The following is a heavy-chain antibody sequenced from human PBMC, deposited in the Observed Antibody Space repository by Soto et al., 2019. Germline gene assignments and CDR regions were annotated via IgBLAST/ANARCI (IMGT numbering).Heavy chain of an antibody. CDR2: IRPNNGYR. J-gene: IGHJ5*02. Sequence: QLVQSGGEVREPGASVMLSCKASGYSFSTFDISWLRQAPGKGLEWMGLIRPNNGYRNFAWKFLDRVTMTADTSSNTAYMELRSLRYDDTAIYYCATSYDTGFDPWGQGTLVTVSS. V-gene: IGHV1-18*04. D-gene: IGHD3-9*01. CDR3: ATSYDTGFDP. CDR1: GYSFSTFD.